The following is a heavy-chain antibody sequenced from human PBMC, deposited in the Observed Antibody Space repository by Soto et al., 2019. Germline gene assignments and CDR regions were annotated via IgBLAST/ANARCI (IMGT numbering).Heavy chain of an antibody. V-gene: IGHV1-69*08. CDR1: GGTFSSYT. J-gene: IGHJ4*02. CDR3: ARDQAAGAIDY. CDR2: IIPILGIA. D-gene: IGHD1-26*01. Sequence: QVQLVQSGAEVKKPGSSVKVSCKASGGTFSSYTISWVRQAPGQGLEWMGRIIPILGIANYAQKFQGRVTMPADKATSTAYMGLGSLSSEDTAVYYCARDQAAGAIDYWGQGTLVTVSS.